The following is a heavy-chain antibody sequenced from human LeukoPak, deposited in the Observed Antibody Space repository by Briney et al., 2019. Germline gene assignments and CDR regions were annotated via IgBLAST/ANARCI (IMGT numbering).Heavy chain of an antibody. Sequence: GGSLRLSCTASRFTFSNYALSWVRQAPGKGLEWVSAISGSAEHTYYADSVKGRFTISRDNSKKTLYLQMISLRAEDTAVYYCAKHGFSSGWPQVPSEHWGQGTLVTVSS. CDR2: ISGSAEHT. D-gene: IGHD6-19*01. J-gene: IGHJ4*02. CDR3: AKHGFSSGWPQVPSEH. V-gene: IGHV3-23*01. CDR1: RFTFSNYA.